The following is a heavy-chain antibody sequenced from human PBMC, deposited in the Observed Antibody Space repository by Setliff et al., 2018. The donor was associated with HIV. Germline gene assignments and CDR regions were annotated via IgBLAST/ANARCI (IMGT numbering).Heavy chain of an antibody. V-gene: IGHV4-39*01. Sequence: SETLSLTCTVSGASIGRRSDCWGWIRQPPGKGLEWIGSFYYSWNTYYNPSLKSRVTISVDTSKNQFSLKVNSVTAADTAVYYCARGARLLAGYSDRWDYYYMGFWGKGTTVTVSS. CDR2: FYYSWNT. D-gene: IGHD6-13*01. CDR3: ARGARLLAGYSDRWDYYYMGF. CDR1: GASIGRRSDC. J-gene: IGHJ6*03.